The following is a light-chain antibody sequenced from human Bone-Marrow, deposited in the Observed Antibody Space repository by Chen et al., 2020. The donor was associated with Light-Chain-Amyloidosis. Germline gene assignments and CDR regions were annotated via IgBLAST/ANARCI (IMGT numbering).Light chain of an antibody. Sequence: QSALTQPASVSGSPGPSITISCSGISSDVGNYNHVSWYQQNPGKAPKLLIYEVSNRPSGFSSRFSGSKSGNTASLTISGLQAEDEAFYYCTSYTGTLVFGGGTKLTVL. CDR3: TSYTGTLV. CDR2: EVS. V-gene: IGLV2-14*01. J-gene: IGLJ3*02. CDR1: SSDVGNYNH.